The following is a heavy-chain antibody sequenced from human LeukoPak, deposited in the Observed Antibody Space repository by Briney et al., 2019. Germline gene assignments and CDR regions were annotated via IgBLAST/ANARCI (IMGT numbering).Heavy chain of an antibody. CDR2: IYYSGST. CDR3: ARTPAYSSGWYEGHYFDY. CDR1: GGSISSSSYY. D-gene: IGHD6-19*01. V-gene: IGHV4-39*01. J-gene: IGHJ4*02. Sequence: PSETLSLTCTVSGGSISSSSYYWGWIRQPPGKGLEWIGSIYYSGSTYYNPSLKSRVTISVDTSKNQFSLKLSSVTAADTAVYYCARTPAYSSGWYEGHYFDYWGQGTLVTVSS.